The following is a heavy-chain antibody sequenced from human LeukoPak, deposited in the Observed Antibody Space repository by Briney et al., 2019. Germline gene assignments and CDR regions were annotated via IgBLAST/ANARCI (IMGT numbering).Heavy chain of an antibody. D-gene: IGHD5-18*01. V-gene: IGHV1-69*01. CDR1: GGTFSSYA. CDR2: IIPIFGTA. CDR3: ARSGYSYGYLYRLPFDY. J-gene: IGHJ4*02. Sequence: ASVKVPCKASGGTFSSYAISWVRQAPGQGLEWMGGIIPIFGTANYAQKFQGRVTITADESTSTAYMELSSLRSEDTAVYYRARSGYSYGYLYRLPFDYWGQGTLVTVSS.